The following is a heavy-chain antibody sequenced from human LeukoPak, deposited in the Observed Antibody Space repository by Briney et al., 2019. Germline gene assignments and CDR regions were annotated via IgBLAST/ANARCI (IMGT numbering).Heavy chain of an antibody. V-gene: IGHV3-30*02. J-gene: IGHJ4*02. CDR2: IWYGGSNK. CDR1: GFTFSSYG. Sequence: GGSLRLSCAASGFTFSSYGMHWVRQAPGKGLEWVAVIWYGGSNKYYADSVKGRFTISRDNSKNTLYLQMNSLRAEDTAVYYCAKGALNDFWSGPFDYWGQGTLVTVPS. CDR3: AKGALNDFWSGPFDY. D-gene: IGHD3-3*01.